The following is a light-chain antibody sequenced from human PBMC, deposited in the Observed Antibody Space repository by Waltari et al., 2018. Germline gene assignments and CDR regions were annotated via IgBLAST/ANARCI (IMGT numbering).Light chain of an antibody. J-gene: IGKJ4*01. CDR3: QQRKNWPLT. Sequence: EIVLTQSPATLSLSPGEGATLSCRASQTVSSFLAWYQQRPGQAPRLLIYDTSNSATGIPGMFSGSVSGTDFTLTISSLEPEDFAVYDCQQRKNWPLTFGGGTKVEIK. CDR2: DTS. CDR1: QTVSSF. V-gene: IGKV3-11*01.